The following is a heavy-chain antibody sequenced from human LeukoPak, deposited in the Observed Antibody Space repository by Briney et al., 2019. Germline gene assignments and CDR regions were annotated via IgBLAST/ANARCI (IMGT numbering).Heavy chain of an antibody. CDR1: GGSLSGYY. J-gene: IGHJ4*02. V-gene: IGHV4-34*01. D-gene: IGHD6-19*01. CDR3: ASIAVAGKNSIFDY. Sequence: KPSETPSPTRAFYGGSLSGYYWSCIRPPPRKGLGWIGEINHSGSTNYNPSLKSRVTISVDTSKNQFSLKLSSVTAADTAVYYCASIAVAGKNSIFDYWGQGTLVTVSS. CDR2: INHSGST.